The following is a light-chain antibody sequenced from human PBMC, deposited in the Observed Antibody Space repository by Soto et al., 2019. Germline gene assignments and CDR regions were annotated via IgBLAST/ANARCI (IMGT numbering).Light chain of an antibody. CDR1: QSVSSDY. CDR2: GAS. CDR3: QQCSNWPT. J-gene: IGKJ4*01. Sequence: EIVLTQSPDTLSLSPGERATLSCRASQSVSSDYLVWYQQKPGQAPRLLIYGASRRATGIPDRFSGSGSGTDFILTISRLEPEDFAVYYCQQCSNWPTFGGGTKVDIK. V-gene: IGKV3D-20*02.